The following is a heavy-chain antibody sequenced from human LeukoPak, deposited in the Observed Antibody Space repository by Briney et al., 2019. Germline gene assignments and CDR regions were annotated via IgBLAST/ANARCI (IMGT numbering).Heavy chain of an antibody. CDR2: ISGSGGST. D-gene: IGHD3-10*01. CDR1: GFTFSSYA. Sequence: PGGSLRLSCAASGFTFSSYAMSWVRQAPGEGLEWVSAISGSGGSTYYADSVKGRFTISRDNSKNTLYLQMNGLRAEDTAVYYCAKDPYTMVRGVIPTGYDYWGQGTLATVSS. J-gene: IGHJ4*02. V-gene: IGHV3-23*01. CDR3: AKDPYTMVRGVIPTGYDY.